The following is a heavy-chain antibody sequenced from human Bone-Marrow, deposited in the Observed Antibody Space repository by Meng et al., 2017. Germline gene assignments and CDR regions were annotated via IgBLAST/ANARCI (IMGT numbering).Heavy chain of an antibody. CDR3: AGISYYYGSGSYYKSYYFDY. Sequence: GHVQRLCARMLKPSYTLSLTCAVYGGSFSGYYWGWIRQPPGKGLEWIGEINHSGSTNYNPSLKSRVTISVDTSKNQFSLKLSSVTAADTAVYYCAGISYYYGSGSYYKSYYFDYWGQGTLVTVSS. V-gene: IGHV4-34*01. CDR2: INHSGST. J-gene: IGHJ4*02. D-gene: IGHD3-10*01. CDR1: GGSFSGYY.